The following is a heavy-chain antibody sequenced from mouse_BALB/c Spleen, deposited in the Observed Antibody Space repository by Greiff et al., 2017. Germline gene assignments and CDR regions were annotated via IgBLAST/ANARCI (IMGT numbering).Heavy chain of an antibody. V-gene: IGHV5-17*02. CDR2: ISSGSSTI. Sequence: EVKVEESGGGLVQPGGSRKLSCAASGFTFSSFGMHWVRQAPEKGLEWVAYISSGSSTIYYADTVKGRFTISRDNPKNTLFLQMTSLRSEDTAMYYCARLEVAYWGQGTLVTVSA. CDR1: GFTFSSFG. CDR3: ARLEVAY. J-gene: IGHJ3*01.